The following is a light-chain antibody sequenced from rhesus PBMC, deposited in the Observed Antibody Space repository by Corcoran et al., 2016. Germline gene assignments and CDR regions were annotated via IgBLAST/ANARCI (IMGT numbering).Light chain of an antibody. CDR1: QGNSNK. CDR3: RQHNTYPPT. Sequence: DIQMTQSPSSLSASVGDTVTITCRASQGNSNKLVWYQQQPGQAPKPLRYYASNVESGVPTRFSGSGSGTDFTLTVSSLRPEHFANYYCRQHNTYPPTFGQGTKVEIK. CDR2: YAS. V-gene: IGKV1S14*01. J-gene: IGKJ1*01.